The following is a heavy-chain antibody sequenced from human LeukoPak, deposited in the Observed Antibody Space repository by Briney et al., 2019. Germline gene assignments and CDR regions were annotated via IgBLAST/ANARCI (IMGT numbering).Heavy chain of an antibody. CDR2: IWYDGSNK. D-gene: IGHD3-10*01. V-gene: IGHV3-33*01. CDR1: GFTFSSYG. J-gene: IGHJ5*02. Sequence: GRSLRLSCAASGFTFSSYGMHWVRQAPGKGLEWVAVIWYDGSNKYYADSVKGRFTISRDNSKNTLYLQMNSLRAEDTAVYYWARDNYYGSGEDWFDPWGQGTLVTVSS. CDR3: ARDNYYGSGEDWFDP.